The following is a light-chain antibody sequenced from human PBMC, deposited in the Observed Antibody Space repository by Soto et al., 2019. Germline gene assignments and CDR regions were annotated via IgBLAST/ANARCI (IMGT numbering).Light chain of an antibody. CDR2: GAS. CDR1: QSVSNN. V-gene: IGKV3-20*01. J-gene: IGKJ1*01. Sequence: EIVMTQSPASLSVSPGDRATLSCRASQSVSNNLAWYQQKPGQAPRLLIYGASSRATGIPDRFSGSGSGTDFTLTISRLEPEDFAVYYCQQYGSSLWTFGQGTKVDIK. CDR3: QQYGSSLWT.